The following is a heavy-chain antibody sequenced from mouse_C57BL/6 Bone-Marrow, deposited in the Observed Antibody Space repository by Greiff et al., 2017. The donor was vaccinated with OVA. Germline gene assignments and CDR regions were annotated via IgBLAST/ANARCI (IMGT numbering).Heavy chain of an antibody. CDR2: ILPGSGST. CDR1: GYTFTGYW. J-gene: IGHJ3*01. D-gene: IGHD1-1*01. Sequence: VKLVESGAELMKPGASVKLSCKATGYTFTGYWIEWVKQRPGHGLEWIGEILPGSGSTNYNEKFKGKATFTADTSSNTAYMQLSSLTTEYSAIYYCARRDYYGSRYSFAYWGQGTLVTVSA. CDR3: ARRDYYGSRYSFAY. V-gene: IGHV1-9*01.